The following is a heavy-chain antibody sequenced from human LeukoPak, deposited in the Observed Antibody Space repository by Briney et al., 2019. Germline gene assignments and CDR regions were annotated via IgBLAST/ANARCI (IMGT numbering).Heavy chain of an antibody. CDR2: IIPIFGTA. D-gene: IGHD3-16*01. CDR1: GNSISNYA. J-gene: IGHJ6*02. CDR3: TTRACHAGGCSSSFYYYYGLHF. Sequence: SVKVSCKASGNSISNYAASWVRQAPGQGFEWMGGIIPIFGTADYAQKFQGRVTITADQSTSTTYMALSSLKSEDTATYYCTTRACHAGGCSSSFYYYYGLHFWGQGTTVSVS. V-gene: IGHV1-69*13.